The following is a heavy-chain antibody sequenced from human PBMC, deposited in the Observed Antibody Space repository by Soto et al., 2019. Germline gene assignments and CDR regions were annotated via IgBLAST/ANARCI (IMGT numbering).Heavy chain of an antibody. CDR3: AKFPYSSPSHYYYYMDV. CDR2: ISGSGGST. Sequence: GGSLRLSCAASGFTFSSYAMSWVRQAPGKGLEWVSAISGSGGSTYYADSVKGRFTISRDNSKNTLYLQMNSLRAEDTAVYYCAKFPYSSPSHYYYYMDVWGKGTTVTVSS. J-gene: IGHJ6*03. D-gene: IGHD6-13*01. V-gene: IGHV3-23*01. CDR1: GFTFSSYA.